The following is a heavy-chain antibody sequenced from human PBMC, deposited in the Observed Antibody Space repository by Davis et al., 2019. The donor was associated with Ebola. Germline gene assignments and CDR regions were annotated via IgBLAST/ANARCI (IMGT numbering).Heavy chain of an antibody. J-gene: IGHJ4*02. V-gene: IGHV3-21*06. CDR2: ISSSGRYI. D-gene: IGHD1-26*01. CDR1: EFTFSSYN. CDR3: ASAKGEWGATEYFDN. Sequence: GESLKISCAASEFTFSSYNMNWVRQAPGKGLEWVSSISSSGRYISYADSVKGRFIISRDGAKNSLYLQMNSLRHEDTGVYYCASAKGEWGATEYFDNWGQGTLVTVSS.